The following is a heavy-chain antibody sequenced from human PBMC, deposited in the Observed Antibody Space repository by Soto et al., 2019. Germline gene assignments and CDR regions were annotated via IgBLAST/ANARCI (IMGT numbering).Heavy chain of an antibody. V-gene: IGHV3-30*03. CDR2: ISYDGSNK. J-gene: IGHJ3*02. D-gene: IGHD1-1*01. CDR3: AAGISDWNYEDDAFDI. Sequence: GESLRLSCAASGCTFSSYGMHWVRQAPGKGLEWVAVISYDGSNKYYADSVKGRFTISRDNSKNTLYLQMNSLRAEDTAVYYCAAGISDWNYEDDAFDIWGQGTMVTV. CDR1: GCTFSSYG.